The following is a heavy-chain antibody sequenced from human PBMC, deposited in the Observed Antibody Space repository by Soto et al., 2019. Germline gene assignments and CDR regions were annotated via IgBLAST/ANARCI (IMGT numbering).Heavy chain of an antibody. CDR3: ARGWGGYCSSTSCYGWFDP. J-gene: IGHJ5*02. CDR1: GYSFTSYG. Sequence: WASVKVSCKASGYSFTSYGIRWVGQAPGRGLEWMGWISAYNGNTNYAQKLQGRVTLTTDTSTSTAYMELRSLRSDDTAVYYCARGWGGYCSSTSCYGWFDPWGQGTLVTVSS. V-gene: IGHV1-18*01. CDR2: ISAYNGNT. D-gene: IGHD2-2*01.